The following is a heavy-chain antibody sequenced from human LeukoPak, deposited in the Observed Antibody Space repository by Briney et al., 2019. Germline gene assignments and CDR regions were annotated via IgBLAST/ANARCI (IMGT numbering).Heavy chain of an antibody. V-gene: IGHV3-23*01. Sequence: GGSLRLSCAASGFTFSSYGMSWVRQAPGKGLEWVSAISGSGGSTYYADSVKGRFTTSRDNSKNTLYLQMNSLRAEDTAVYYCAKDPYGGNSIDYWGQGTLVTVSS. CDR3: AKDPYGGNSIDY. D-gene: IGHD4-23*01. CDR2: ISGSGGST. CDR1: GFTFSSYG. J-gene: IGHJ4*02.